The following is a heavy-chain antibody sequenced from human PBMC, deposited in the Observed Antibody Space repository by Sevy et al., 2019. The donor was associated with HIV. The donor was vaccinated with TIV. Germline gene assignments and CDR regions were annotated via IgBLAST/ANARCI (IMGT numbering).Heavy chain of an antibody. CDR3: TRPMTTVNGDYSDY. Sequence: GGSLRLSCAASGFTFSGSTMHWVRQASGKGLEWVGRIRRKANIYATAYAASVKGRFTISRDDSKNTAYLQMNSLKTEDTAVYYCTRPMTTVNGDYSDYWGQGTLVTVSS. V-gene: IGHV3-73*01. CDR1: GFTFSGST. D-gene: IGHD4-17*01. J-gene: IGHJ4*02. CDR2: IRRKANIYAT.